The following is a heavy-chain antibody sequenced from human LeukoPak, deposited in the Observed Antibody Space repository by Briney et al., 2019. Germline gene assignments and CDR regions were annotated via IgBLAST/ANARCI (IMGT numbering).Heavy chain of an antibody. CDR1: AFTCSRYA. Sequence: GSLRLSCAASAFTCSRYAMSWVRQSPGKGLEWVAAISGSGGSTYYADSVKGRFTISRDNSKNTLYLQMNSLRAEDTAVYYCAKAGSPGSTPIYFDYWGQGTLVTVSS. CDR2: ISGSGGST. CDR3: AKAGSPGSTPIYFDY. D-gene: IGHD3-10*01. J-gene: IGHJ4*02. V-gene: IGHV3-23*01.